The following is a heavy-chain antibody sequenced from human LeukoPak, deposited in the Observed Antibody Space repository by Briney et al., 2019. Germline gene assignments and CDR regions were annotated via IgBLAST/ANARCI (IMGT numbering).Heavy chain of an antibody. V-gene: IGHV3-23*01. J-gene: IGHJ4*02. CDR1: GFTFGSYG. Sequence: TGGSLRLSCAASGFTFGSYGMSWVRQAPGKGLEWVSFITPNADRASYADSVKGRFTISRDNPRNTLYMQMNSLRAEDTAVYYCARGLINYYYDSSGYLNFDYWGQGTLVTVSS. D-gene: IGHD3-22*01. CDR3: ARGLINYYYDSSGYLNFDY. CDR2: ITPNADRA.